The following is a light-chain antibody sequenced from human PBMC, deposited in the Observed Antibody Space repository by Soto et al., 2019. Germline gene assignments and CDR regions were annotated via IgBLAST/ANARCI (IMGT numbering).Light chain of an antibody. V-gene: IGLV1-40*01. CDR2: ANI. CDR1: SSNIGAGYD. J-gene: IGLJ1*01. Sequence: QSVLTQSPSVSGAPGQRVTISCTGSSSNIGAGYDVHWYQQLPGTAPKLLIFANINRPSGVPDRFSGSKSGTSASLAITGLRAEDEADYYCQSYDSSLSGYVFG. CDR3: QSYDSSLSGYV.